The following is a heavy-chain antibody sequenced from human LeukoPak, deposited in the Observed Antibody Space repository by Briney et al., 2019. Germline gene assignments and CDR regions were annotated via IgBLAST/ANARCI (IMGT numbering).Heavy chain of an antibody. Sequence: RGASVKVSCKASGYTFTSYGISWVQQAPGQGLEWMGWISSYNGNTNYAQKLQGRVTMTTDTSTSTAYMELRSLRSDDTAVYYCAREREIVVVVAATHYYYGMDVWGQGTTVTVSS. CDR2: ISSYNGNT. CDR1: GYTFTSYG. V-gene: IGHV1-18*01. D-gene: IGHD2-15*01. CDR3: AREREIVVVVAATHYYYGMDV. J-gene: IGHJ6*02.